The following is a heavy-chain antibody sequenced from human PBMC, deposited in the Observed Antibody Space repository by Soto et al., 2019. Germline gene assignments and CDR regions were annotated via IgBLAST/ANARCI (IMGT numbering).Heavy chain of an antibody. Sequence: PWLSXRLSCSSSGCTCVIYAIQLFGHAPGRGREWFGLIWNDGSNKHYAESVNGRFTISRDNSRSTLYLQMDTLRAEDTALYYCARDRGWELTFYSYYGMDAWGPGTTVTV. CDR2: IWNDGSNK. J-gene: IGHJ6*02. CDR3: ARDRGWELTFYSYYGMDA. D-gene: IGHD1-26*01. V-gene: IGHV3-33*04. CDR1: GCTCVIYA.